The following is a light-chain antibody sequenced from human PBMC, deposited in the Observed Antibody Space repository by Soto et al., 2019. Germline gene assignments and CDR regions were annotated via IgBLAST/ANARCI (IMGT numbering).Light chain of an antibody. CDR2: EVS. CDR3: CSYAGSSTYV. V-gene: IGLV2-23*02. J-gene: IGLJ1*01. CDR1: SSDVGSYNL. Sequence: SPLTQPPSVPAPRGQSITISCTGTSSDVGSYNLVSWYQQHPGKAPKPMIYEVSKRPSGVSNRFSGSKSGNTASLTISVLQAEDEGDYYCCSYAGSSTYVFGTGTKVTVL.